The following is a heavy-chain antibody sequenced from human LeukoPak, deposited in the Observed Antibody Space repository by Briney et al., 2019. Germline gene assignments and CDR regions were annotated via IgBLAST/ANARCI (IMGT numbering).Heavy chain of an antibody. CDR1: GFTFNGYS. CDR3: ARDGLWGSSEY. Sequence: GGSLRLSCAASGFTFNGYSFNWVRQAPGKGLEWVAHISSSSAYIYYADSAKGRFTISRDNAKNSLYLQMNSLRAEDTAVYYCARDGLWGSSEYWGQGTLLSVSS. V-gene: IGHV3-21*05. D-gene: IGHD3-16*01. CDR2: ISSSSAYI. J-gene: IGHJ4*02.